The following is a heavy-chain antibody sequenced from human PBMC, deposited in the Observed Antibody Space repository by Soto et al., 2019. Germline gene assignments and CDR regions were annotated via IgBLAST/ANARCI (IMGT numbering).Heavy chain of an antibody. V-gene: IGHV3-66*01. CDR1: GFTVSSNY. CDR2: IYSGGST. J-gene: IGHJ4*02. CDR3: AREGPLGYSSSYYFDC. D-gene: IGHD6-13*01. Sequence: EVQLVESGGGLVQPGGSLRLSCAASGFTVSSNYMSWVRQAPGKGLEWVSVIYSGGSTYYADSVKGRFTISRDNSKNTLYLQMNSLRAEDTAVYYCAREGPLGYSSSYYFDCWGQGTLVTVSS.